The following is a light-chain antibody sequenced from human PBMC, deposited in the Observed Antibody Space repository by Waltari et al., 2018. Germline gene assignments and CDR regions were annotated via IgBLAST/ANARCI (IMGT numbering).Light chain of an antibody. CDR2: NDD. J-gene: IGLJ1*01. CDR3: QVWDWTTDHTWV. V-gene: IGLV3-21*02. CDR1: NIGDKS. Sequence: SYVLTQPPSVSVAPGQTATLTCGGNNIGDKSVHWYQQKPGQAPILVIFNDDDRPSGIPERFSGSNSVNTAMLTISRVEAGDEADYYCQVWDWTTDHTWVFGPGTTVTVL.